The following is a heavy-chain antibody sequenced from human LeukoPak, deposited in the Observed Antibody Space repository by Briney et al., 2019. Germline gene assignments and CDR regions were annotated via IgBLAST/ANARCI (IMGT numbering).Heavy chain of an antibody. D-gene: IGHD3-3*01. Sequence: GGSLRLSCAASGFTFDDYAMHWVRQAPGKGLEWVSGISWNSGSIGYADSVKGRFTISRDNAKNSLYLQMNSLRAEDTAVYYCARGGQFFDFWSGSLVFDIWGQGTMVTVSS. CDR2: ISWNSGSI. V-gene: IGHV3-9*01. CDR3: ARGGQFFDFWSGSLVFDI. CDR1: GFTFDDYA. J-gene: IGHJ3*02.